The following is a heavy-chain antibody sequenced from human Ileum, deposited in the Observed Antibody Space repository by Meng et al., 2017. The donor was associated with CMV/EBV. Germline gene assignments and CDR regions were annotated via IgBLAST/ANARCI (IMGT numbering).Heavy chain of an antibody. CDR3: AKSTVVNLGGF. D-gene: IGHD4-23*01. CDR2: TYTDGTT. Sequence: GGSLRLSCAASGFTVSTNYMSWVRQAPGKGLEWVSITYTDGTTYYADSVKGRFTISRDNSKNTLYLQMNSLRAEDTAVYYCAKSTVVNLGGFWGRGSLVTSPQ. CDR1: GFTVSTNY. J-gene: IGHJ4*02. V-gene: IGHV3-66*02.